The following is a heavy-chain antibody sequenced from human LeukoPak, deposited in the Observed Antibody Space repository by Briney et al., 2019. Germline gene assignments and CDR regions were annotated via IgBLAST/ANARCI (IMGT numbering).Heavy chain of an antibody. CDR2: INPNSGGT. CDR1: GGTFSSYA. D-gene: IGHD3-3*01. V-gene: IGHV1-2*06. CDR3: ARSPIFGVVYAFDI. Sequence: ASVKVSCKASGGTFSSYAISWVRQAPGQGLEWMGRINPNSGGTNYAQKFQGRVTMTRDTSISTAYMELSRLRSDDTAVYYCARSPIFGVVYAFDIWGQGTMVTVSS. J-gene: IGHJ3*02.